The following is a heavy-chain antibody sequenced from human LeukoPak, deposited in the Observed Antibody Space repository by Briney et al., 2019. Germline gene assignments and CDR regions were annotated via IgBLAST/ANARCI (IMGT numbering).Heavy chain of an antibody. Sequence: ASVKVSCKASGYTFTSYYMHWVRQAPGQGLEWMGIINPSGGSTSYAQKFQGRVTMTRDMSTSTVYMELSSLRSEDTAVYYCARSGYCSGGSCYNGGQNYWGQGTLVTVSS. V-gene: IGHV1-46*01. CDR1: GYTFTSYY. J-gene: IGHJ4*02. CDR2: INPSGGST. CDR3: ARSGYCSGGSCYNGGQNY. D-gene: IGHD2-15*01.